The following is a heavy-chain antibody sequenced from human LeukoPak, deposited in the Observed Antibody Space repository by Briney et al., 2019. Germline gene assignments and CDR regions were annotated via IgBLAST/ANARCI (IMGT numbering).Heavy chain of an antibody. CDR2: IIPIFGTA. CDR3: ARDIGYYDSRQESYPPFQH. D-gene: IGHD3-22*01. V-gene: IGHV1-69*01. Sequence: SVKVSCKASGDTFSSYAISWVRQAPGQGLEWKGGIIPIFGTANYAQKFQGRVTITADESTSTAYMELSSLRSEDTAVYYCARDIGYYDSRQESYPPFQHWGQGTLVTVSS. CDR1: GDTFSSYA. J-gene: IGHJ1*01.